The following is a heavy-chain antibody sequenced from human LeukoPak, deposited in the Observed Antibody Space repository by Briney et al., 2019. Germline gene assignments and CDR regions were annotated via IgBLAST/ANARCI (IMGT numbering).Heavy chain of an antibody. Sequence: VESLKISCKGSGYSFTSYWIGWVRQIPGKGLEWLGIIYPGDSDTRYSPSFQGQVTISADKSISTAYLQWSSLKASDTAMYYCARGRGYCSGGSCYYFDYWGQGTLVTISS. D-gene: IGHD2-15*01. CDR1: GYSFTSYW. J-gene: IGHJ4*02. V-gene: IGHV5-51*01. CDR3: ARGRGYCSGGSCYYFDY. CDR2: IYPGDSDT.